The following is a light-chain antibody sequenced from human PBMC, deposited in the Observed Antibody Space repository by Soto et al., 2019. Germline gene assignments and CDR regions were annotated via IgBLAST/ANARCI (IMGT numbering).Light chain of an antibody. J-gene: IGLJ2*01. Sequence: QSALTQPPSASGSPGQSVTISCTGTSSDVGGYNYVSWYQPHPGKAPKLMISEVSKRPSGVPDRFSGSKSGNTASVTVSGLQADDEADYYCSSYAGSNNVLFGGGTKLTVL. CDR1: SSDVGGYNY. V-gene: IGLV2-8*01. CDR3: SSYAGSNNVL. CDR2: EVS.